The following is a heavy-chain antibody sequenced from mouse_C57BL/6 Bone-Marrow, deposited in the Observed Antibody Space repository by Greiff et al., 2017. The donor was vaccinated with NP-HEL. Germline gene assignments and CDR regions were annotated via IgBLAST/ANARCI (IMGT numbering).Heavy chain of an antibody. CDR2: ILPGSGST. CDR3: ARPLFITTGYAMDY. Sequence: QVQLQQSGAELMKPGASVKLSCKATGYTFTGYWIEWVKQRPGHGLEWIGEILPGSGSTNYNEKFKGKATLTAATSSNTAYMQLSSLTSEDSAVYYCARPLFITTGYAMDYWGQGTSVTVSS. J-gene: IGHJ4*01. CDR1: GYTFTGYW. D-gene: IGHD1-1*01. V-gene: IGHV1-9*01.